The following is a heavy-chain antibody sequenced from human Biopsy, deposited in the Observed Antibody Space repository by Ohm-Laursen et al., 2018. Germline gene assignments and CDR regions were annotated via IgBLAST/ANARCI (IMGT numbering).Heavy chain of an antibody. Sequence: SLRLSCTASGFSLTNYTINWVRQAPGKGLEWVSSITSSGASTDFADSVKGRFTISRDNSKNTLYLQMNSLRAEDTAVYYCAKVSPTILSSFDYWGQGTLVTVSS. D-gene: IGHD3-9*01. J-gene: IGHJ4*02. CDR1: GFSLTNYT. CDR2: ITSSGAST. CDR3: AKVSPTILSSFDY. V-gene: IGHV3-23*01.